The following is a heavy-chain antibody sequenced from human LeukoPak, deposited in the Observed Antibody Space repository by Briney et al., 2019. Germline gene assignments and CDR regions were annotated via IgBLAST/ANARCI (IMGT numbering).Heavy chain of an antibody. CDR1: GGTFSSYA. J-gene: IGHJ3*02. D-gene: IGHD3-16*01. V-gene: IGHV1-69*13. Sequence: GASVKVSCKASGGTFSSYAISWVRQAPGQGLEWMGGIIPIFGTANYAQKFQGRVTITADESTSTAYMELSSLRSEDTAVYYCARVPGKGEGAFDIWGQGTMVTVSS. CDR2: IIPIFGTA. CDR3: ARVPGKGEGAFDI.